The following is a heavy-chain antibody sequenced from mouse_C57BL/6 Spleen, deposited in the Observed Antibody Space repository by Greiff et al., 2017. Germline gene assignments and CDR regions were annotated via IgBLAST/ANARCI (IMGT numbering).Heavy chain of an antibody. CDR3: ARSYADYDGDYFDY. J-gene: IGHJ2*01. CDR2: IHPNSGST. D-gene: IGHD2-4*01. Sequence: QVQLQQPGAELVKPGASVKLSCKASGYTFTSYWMHWVKQRPGQGLEWIGMIHPNSGSTNYNEKFKSKATLTVDKSSSTAYMQLSSLTSEDSAVYYCARSYADYDGDYFDYWGQGTTLTVSS. CDR1: GYTFTSYW. V-gene: IGHV1-64*01.